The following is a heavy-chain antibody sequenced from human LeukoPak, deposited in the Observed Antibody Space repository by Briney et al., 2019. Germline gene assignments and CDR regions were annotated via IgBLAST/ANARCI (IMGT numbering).Heavy chain of an antibody. V-gene: IGHV1-24*01. Sequence: ASVTVSCKVSGYTLTELSMHWVRQAPGKGLDWMGGFHPEDGKTIYAQKFQGRVTMTEDTSTDTAYMELSSLRSEDTAVYYCTTDRSRSRYGDYSGMDVWGQGTTVTVSS. CDR3: TTDRSRSRYGDYSGMDV. J-gene: IGHJ6*02. D-gene: IGHD4-17*01. CDR1: GYTLTELS. CDR2: FHPEDGKT.